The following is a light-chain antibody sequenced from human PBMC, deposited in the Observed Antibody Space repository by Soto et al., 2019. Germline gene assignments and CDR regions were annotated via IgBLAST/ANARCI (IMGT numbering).Light chain of an antibody. CDR2: GNS. V-gene: IGLV1-40*01. Sequence: QSVLTQPPSVSGAPGQRVTISCTGSSSNIGAGYDVHWYQQLPGTAPKLLIYGNSNRPSGVPDRFSGSKSGTSASLAITGLKAEDEADYYCQSYDSSLSGGVVFGGGTKVTVL. J-gene: IGLJ2*01. CDR3: QSYDSSLSGGVV. CDR1: SSNIGAGYD.